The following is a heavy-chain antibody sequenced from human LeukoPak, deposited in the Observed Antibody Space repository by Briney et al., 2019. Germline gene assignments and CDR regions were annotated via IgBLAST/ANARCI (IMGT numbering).Heavy chain of an antibody. D-gene: IGHD3-22*01. J-gene: IGHJ4*02. CDR2: IKEDGSEK. CDR1: GFTFSSYE. CDR3: ARSRSGYYEDY. Sequence: GGSLRLSCAASGFTFSSYEMNWVRQAPGKGLEWVANIKEDGSEKNYVDSVKGRFTISRDNAKNSLSLQVNSLSAEDTAVYYCARSRSGYYEDYWGQGTLVTVSS. V-gene: IGHV3-7*01.